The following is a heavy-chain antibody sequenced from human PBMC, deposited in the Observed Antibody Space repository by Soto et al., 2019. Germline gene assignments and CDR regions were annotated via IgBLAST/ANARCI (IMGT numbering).Heavy chain of an antibody. D-gene: IGHD3-9*01. CDR2: ISAYNGNT. V-gene: IGHV1-18*01. CDR1: GYTFISYD. Sequence: VKVSCKASGYTFISYDINWVRLATGQGLEWMGWISAYNGNTNYAQELQGRVTMTTDTSTSTAYMELRSLRSDDTAVYYCARVIKYYDILTGYYTPGAFDIWGQGTMVTVSS. CDR3: ARVIKYYDILTGYYTPGAFDI. J-gene: IGHJ3*02.